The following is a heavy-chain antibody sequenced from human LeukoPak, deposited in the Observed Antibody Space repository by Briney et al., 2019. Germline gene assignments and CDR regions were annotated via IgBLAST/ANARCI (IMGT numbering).Heavy chain of an antibody. J-gene: IGHJ4*02. V-gene: IGHV3-21*01. Sequence: GGSLRLSCAASGFTFNTYSLIWVRQAPGKGLEWVSSISGSSTYIFYADSVRGRFTISRDNAKNSLYLQMNSLRAEDTAIYYCTRDPNHPTYSSGWYHWGQGTLVTVSS. CDR2: ISGSSTYI. CDR3: TRDPNHPTYSSGWYH. D-gene: IGHD6-19*01. CDR1: GFTFNTYS.